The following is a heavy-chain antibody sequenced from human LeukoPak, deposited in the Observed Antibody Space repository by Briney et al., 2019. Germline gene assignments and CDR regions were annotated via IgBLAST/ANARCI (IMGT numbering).Heavy chain of an antibody. J-gene: IGHJ4*02. V-gene: IGHV3-23*01. Sequence: GGSLRLSCAASGFTFSSYAMSWVRQAPGKGLEWVSAISGSGGSTYYADSVKGRFTISRDNSKNTLYLQMNSLRAEDTAVYYCAKDQTSTTVVTSSDYWGQGTLVTVSS. CDR3: AKDQTSTTVVTSSDY. D-gene: IGHD4-23*01. CDR1: GFTFSSYA. CDR2: ISGSGGST.